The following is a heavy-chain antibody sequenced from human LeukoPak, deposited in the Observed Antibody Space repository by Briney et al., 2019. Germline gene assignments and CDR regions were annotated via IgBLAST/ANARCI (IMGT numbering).Heavy chain of an antibody. CDR2: ISSSGSTI. Sequence: GGSLRFSCAASGFTFSDYNMSWIRQAPGKGLEWVSYISSSGSTIYYADSVKGRFTISRDNAKNSLYLQMNNLRAEDTAVYYCATRRRYSSSYWGQGTLVTVSS. CDR1: GFTFSDYN. V-gene: IGHV3-11*01. D-gene: IGHD6-13*01. J-gene: IGHJ4*02. CDR3: ATRRRYSSSY.